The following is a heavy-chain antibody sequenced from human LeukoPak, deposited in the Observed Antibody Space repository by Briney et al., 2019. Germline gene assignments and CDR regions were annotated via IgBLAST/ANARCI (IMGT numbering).Heavy chain of an antibody. D-gene: IGHD2-2*02. Sequence: PGGSLRLSCVASGFTFRSYWMHWVRQAPGKGLVWVSRINSDASRTTYADSVKGRFTISRDNAKNTLYLQMTSLRAEDTAVYYCARDGVYCSSSNCYTGYFDLWGRGALVTVSS. CDR2: INSDASRT. CDR1: GFTFRSYW. J-gene: IGHJ2*01. V-gene: IGHV3-74*01. CDR3: ARDGVYCSSSNCYTGYFDL.